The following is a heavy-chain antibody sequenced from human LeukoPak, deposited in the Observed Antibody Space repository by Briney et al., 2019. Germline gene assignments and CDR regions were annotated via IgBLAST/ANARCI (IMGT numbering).Heavy chain of an antibody. CDR2: ISDSGVST. CDR3: AKVTGFPRDAFDI. V-gene: IGHV3-23*01. D-gene: IGHD1-20*01. Sequence: GGSLRLSCAASGFTFSSYGMSWVRQAPGKGLEWVSAISDSGVSTYYADSVKGRFTVSRDNSKNTLSLQMNSLRAEDTAVYYCAKVTGFPRDAFDIWGQGTMVTVSS. CDR1: GFTFSSYG. J-gene: IGHJ3*02.